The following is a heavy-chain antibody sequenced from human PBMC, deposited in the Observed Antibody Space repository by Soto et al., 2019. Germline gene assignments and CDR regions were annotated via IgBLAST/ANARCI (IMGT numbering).Heavy chain of an antibody. V-gene: IGHV4-34*01. J-gene: IGHJ1*01. CDR2: ICHGGGA. Sequence: VQLQQWGAGLLKPSETLSLTCAVYGGSFSGYCWSWIRQTPGERLEWVGDICHGGGANYNPSLKNRVSFSMDPSKNQFSPKLNSVMAADTAVYYCAGYSNSWSKYVKHWGRGSLVTVSS. CDR3: AGYSNSWSKYVKH. D-gene: IGHD6-13*01. CDR1: GGSFSGYC.